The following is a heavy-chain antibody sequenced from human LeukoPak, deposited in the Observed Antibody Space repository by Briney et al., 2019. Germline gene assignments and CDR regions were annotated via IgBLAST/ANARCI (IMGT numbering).Heavy chain of an antibody. CDR1: GFTFSSYA. D-gene: IGHD2-2*01. CDR3: ASPVGGVVPAANLNYYYGMDV. J-gene: IGHJ6*02. Sequence: GRSLRLSCAASGFTFSSYAMHWVRQAPGKGLEWVAVISYDGSNKYYADSVKGRFTISRDNSKNTLYLQMNSLRAEGTAVYYCASPVGGVVPAANLNYYYGMDVWGQGTTVTVSS. CDR2: ISYDGSNK. V-gene: IGHV3-30*04.